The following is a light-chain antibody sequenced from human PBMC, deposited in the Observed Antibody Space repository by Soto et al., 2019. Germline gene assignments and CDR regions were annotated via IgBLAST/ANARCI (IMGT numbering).Light chain of an antibody. V-gene: IGKV3-11*01. CDR2: DSS. CDR3: QQRRNWPIT. CDR1: QSISTF. J-gene: IGKJ5*01. Sequence: EMVLTQSPATLSFSPGERSTLSCRASQSISTFLAWYQHKPGQAPRLLIYDSSNRATGIPARFSGSGSGTDFTLTINSLEPEDFAVYFCQQRRNWPITFGQGTRLEIK.